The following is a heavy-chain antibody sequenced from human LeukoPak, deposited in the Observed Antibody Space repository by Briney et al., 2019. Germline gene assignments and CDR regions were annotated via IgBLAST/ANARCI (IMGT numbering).Heavy chain of an antibody. CDR2: INPKNGAT. D-gene: IGHD5-12*01. J-gene: IGHJ5*02. V-gene: IGHV1-2*02. CDR1: GYMFTAYY. CDR3: ARVLSSGSSRGWFDP. Sequence: ASVKVSCKASGYMFTAYYLHWVRQAPGQGLEGMGWINPKNGATNYEEKFRGRLSMSRDTSISTVYMELSRLRFDDTGVYYCARVLSSGSSRGWFDPWGQGTLVTVSS.